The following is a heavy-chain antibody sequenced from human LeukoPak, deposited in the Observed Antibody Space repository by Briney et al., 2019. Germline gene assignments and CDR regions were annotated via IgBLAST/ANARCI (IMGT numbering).Heavy chain of an antibody. CDR1: GFTFSSYA. CDR3: AKDQRTGAYYYDSSGYYALDY. J-gene: IGHJ4*02. CDR2: ISGSGGST. Sequence: PGGSLRLSCAASGFTFSSYAMSWVRQAPGKGLEWVSAISGSGGSTYYADSVKGRFTISRDNSKNTLYLQMNSLRAEDTAVYYCAKDQRTGAYYYDSSGYYALDYWGQGTLVTVSS. D-gene: IGHD3-22*01. V-gene: IGHV3-23*01.